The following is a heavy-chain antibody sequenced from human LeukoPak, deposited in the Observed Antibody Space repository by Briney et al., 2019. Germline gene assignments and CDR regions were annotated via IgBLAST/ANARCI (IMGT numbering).Heavy chain of an antibody. CDR2: ISGSGGST. V-gene: IGHV3-23*01. D-gene: IGHD3-10*01. CDR3: ARAGITMVRGVIIRKGNWFDP. J-gene: IGHJ5*02. CDR1: GFTFSSYA. Sequence: GGSLRLSCAASGFTFSSYAMSWVRQAPGKGLEWVSAISGSGGSTYYADSVKGRFTISRDNSKNTLYLQMNSLRAEDTAVYYCARAGITMVRGVIIRKGNWFDPWGQGTLVTVSS.